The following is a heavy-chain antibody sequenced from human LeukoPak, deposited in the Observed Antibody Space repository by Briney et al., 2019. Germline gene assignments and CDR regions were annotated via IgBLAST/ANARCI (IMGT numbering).Heavy chain of an antibody. J-gene: IGHJ5*02. D-gene: IGHD4-11*01. V-gene: IGHV1-69*04. CDR2: IIPIFGIA. Sequence: SVKVSCKASGGTFSSYAISWVRQAPGQGLEWMGRIIPIFGIANYAQKFQGRVTITADKSTSTAYMELSSPRSEDTAVYYCARDLYTVTTLGRGRGWFDPWGRGTLVTVSS. CDR3: ARDLYTVTTLGRGRGWFDP. CDR1: GGTFSSYA.